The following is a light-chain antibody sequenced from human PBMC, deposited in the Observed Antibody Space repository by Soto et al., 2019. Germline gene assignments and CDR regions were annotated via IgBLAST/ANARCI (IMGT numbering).Light chain of an antibody. V-gene: IGKV1-5*03. CDR3: QQYNSNSVWT. Sequence: DIQMTQSPSTLSASVGDRVTITCRASQSISKWLAWYHQKPGKVPNLLISKASTLQSGVPSRFSGSGSGTEFPLTISSLQPDDFATYYCQQYNSNSVWTFGQGTKVEIK. CDR2: KAS. J-gene: IGKJ1*01. CDR1: QSISKW.